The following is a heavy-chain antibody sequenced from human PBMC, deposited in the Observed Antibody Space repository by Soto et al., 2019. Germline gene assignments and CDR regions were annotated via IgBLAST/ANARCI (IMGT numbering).Heavy chain of an antibody. Sequence: QVQLVQSGAEVKKPGASVKVSCKVSGYTLTELSMNWVRQAPGKGLAWMGGFDPEAGETIYAQKFQCRVTMTEDTSTDTAYMELSCLSSECTGEYYCGTYHQGFLRSPLLRPSRFRLVVDIWGQGTMVTGSS. CDR1: GYTLTELS. CDR2: FDPEAGET. CDR3: GTYHQGFLRSPLLRPSRFRLVVDI. V-gene: IGHV1-24*01. D-gene: IGHD2-15*01. J-gene: IGHJ3*02.